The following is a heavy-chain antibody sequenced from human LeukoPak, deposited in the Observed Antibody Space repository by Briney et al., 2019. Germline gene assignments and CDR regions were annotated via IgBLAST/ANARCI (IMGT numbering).Heavy chain of an antibody. CDR1: GYTFTGYY. J-gene: IGHJ3*02. Sequence: ASVKVSCKSSGYTFTGYYMHWVRQAPGQGLEWMGWINPNSGGTNYAQKFQARVTMTRDTSISTAYMELSRLRSDDTAVYYCARDWGATRLKLWLDAFDIWGQGTMVTVSS. V-gene: IGHV1-2*02. D-gene: IGHD5-18*01. CDR3: ARDWGATRLKLWLDAFDI. CDR2: INPNSGGT.